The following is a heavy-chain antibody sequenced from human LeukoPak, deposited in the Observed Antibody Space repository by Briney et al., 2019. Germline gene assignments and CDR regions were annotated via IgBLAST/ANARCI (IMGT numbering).Heavy chain of an antibody. CDR3: TRGGHPATLDAFDI. D-gene: IGHD3-16*01. CDR2: IRSKANSYAT. V-gene: IGHV3-73*01. Sequence: PGGSLRLSCAASGFTFSGSAMHWVRQASGKGLEWVGRIRSKANSYATAYAASVKGRFTISRDDSKSIAYLQMNSLKTEDTAVYYCTRGGHPATLDAFDIWGQGTMVTVSS. J-gene: IGHJ3*02. CDR1: GFTFSGSA.